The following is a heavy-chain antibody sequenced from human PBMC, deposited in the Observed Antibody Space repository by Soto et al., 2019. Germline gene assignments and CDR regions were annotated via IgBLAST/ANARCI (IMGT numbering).Heavy chain of an antibody. CDR2: IYYSGST. V-gene: IGHV4-39*01. CDR1: GGTIRSSSYY. D-gene: IGHD3-3*01. CDR3: ARRPITIFGVVIIGAAFDI. Sequence: SETLSLTCTVSGGTIRSSSYYWGWIRQPPGKGLEWIGSIYYSGSTYYNPSLKSRVTISVDTSKNQFSLKLSSVTAADTAVYYCARRPITIFGVVIIGAAFDIWGQGTMVTVSS. J-gene: IGHJ3*02.